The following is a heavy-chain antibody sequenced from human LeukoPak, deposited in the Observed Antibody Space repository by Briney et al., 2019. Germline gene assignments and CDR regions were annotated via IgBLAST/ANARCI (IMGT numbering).Heavy chain of an antibody. D-gene: IGHD6-13*01. CDR1: GGSISSYY. Sequence: SETLSLTCTVPGGSISSYYWSWIRQPPGKGLEWIGYIYYSGSTNYNPSLKSRVTISVDTSKNQFSLKLSPVTAADTAVYYCAREGRGQQLTPIDYWGPGALVTVSS. J-gene: IGHJ4*02. CDR2: IYYSGST. V-gene: IGHV4-59*01. CDR3: AREGRGQQLTPIDY.